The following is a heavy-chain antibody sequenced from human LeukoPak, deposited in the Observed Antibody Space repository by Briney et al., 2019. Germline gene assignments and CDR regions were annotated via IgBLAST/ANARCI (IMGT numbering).Heavy chain of an antibody. CDR3: AKIVGATPY. Sequence: GGSLRLSCAASGFTFSSYGMHWVRQAPGKGLEWVAVISYDGSNKYYADSVKGRFTIFRDNSKNTLYLQMNSLRAEDTAVYYCAKIVGATPYWGQGTLVTVSS. CDR2: ISYDGSNK. J-gene: IGHJ4*02. V-gene: IGHV3-30*18. D-gene: IGHD1-26*01. CDR1: GFTFSSYG.